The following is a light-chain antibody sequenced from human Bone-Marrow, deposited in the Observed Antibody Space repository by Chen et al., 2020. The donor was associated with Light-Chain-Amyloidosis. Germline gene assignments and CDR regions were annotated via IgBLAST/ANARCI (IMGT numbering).Light chain of an antibody. V-gene: IGLV3-9*01. CDR3: QVWARSAVV. J-gene: IGLJ2*01. CDR1: DIGSEN. Sequence: SYELSQPVSMSVALGQTARIPCGAKDIGSENVHWYQQKPVRAPVLVMFRDNNRPSGIPERFSGYNSGNTAPLTIYRDQDGDEADYYCQVWARSAVVFGGGTKLTVL. CDR2: RDN.